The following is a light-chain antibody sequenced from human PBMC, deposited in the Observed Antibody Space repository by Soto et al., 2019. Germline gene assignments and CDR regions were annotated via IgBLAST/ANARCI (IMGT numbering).Light chain of an antibody. J-gene: IGKJ4*01. CDR2: GAS. V-gene: IGKV3-15*01. CDR3: QQYNDGLT. Sequence: RVMTQSPATLSVSPGERATLSCRASQSVSSNLAWYQQKPGQAPRLLIYGASTRAAGIPARFSGSGSGTEFTLTISSLPSEDFAVYYCQQYNDGLTFGGGTKVEI. CDR1: QSVSSN.